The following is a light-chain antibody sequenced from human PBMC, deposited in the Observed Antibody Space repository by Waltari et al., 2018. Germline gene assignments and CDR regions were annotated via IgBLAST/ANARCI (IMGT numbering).Light chain of an antibody. V-gene: IGKV1-39*01. Sequence: ELTQSQSSLSASVGDRVTITCRARQYISTNLNWYQHKPGKAPKVLIYDASTLQSGVPSRFSGSGSGTDFTLTIKNLQLEDSATYYCHQSHFPTWTFGQGTKVEIK. CDR1: QYISTN. CDR2: DAS. J-gene: IGKJ1*01. CDR3: HQSHFPTWT.